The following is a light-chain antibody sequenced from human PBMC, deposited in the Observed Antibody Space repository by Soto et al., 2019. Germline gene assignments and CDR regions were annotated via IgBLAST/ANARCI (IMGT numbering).Light chain of an antibody. CDR3: QQYNNWPWT. J-gene: IGKJ1*01. V-gene: IGKV3-15*01. Sequence: DIVMMQSPATLSVSPGERATPPPPPPPPPPRHLAWYQQKPGQAPRLLIYGASTRATGIPARFSGSGSGTEFTLTISSLQSEDFAVYYCQQYNNWPWTFGQGTKVEIK. CDR1: PPPPRH. CDR2: GAS.